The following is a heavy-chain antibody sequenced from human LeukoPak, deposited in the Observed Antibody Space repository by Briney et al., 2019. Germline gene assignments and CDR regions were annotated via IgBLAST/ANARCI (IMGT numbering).Heavy chain of an antibody. D-gene: IGHD4-17*01. V-gene: IGHV4-59*01. J-gene: IGHJ4*02. Sequence: SETLSLTCTVSGGSISSYYWSWIRQPPGKGLEWIGHIYYSGSTNYNPSLKSRVTISVDTSKNQFSLKLSSVTAADTAVYYCARCYGDSPLFDYWGQGTLVTVSS. CDR1: GGSISSYY. CDR3: ARCYGDSPLFDY. CDR2: IYYSGST.